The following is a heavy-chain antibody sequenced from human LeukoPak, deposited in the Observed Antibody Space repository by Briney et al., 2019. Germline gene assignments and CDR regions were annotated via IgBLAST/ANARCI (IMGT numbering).Heavy chain of an antibody. CDR2: IDPSDSYT. D-gene: IGHD1-26*01. CDR3: ARALSGSYYVGFDI. CDR1: GYSFTNYW. Sequence: GESLKISCKGSGYSFTNYWISWVRQMPGKGLEWMGRIDPSDSYTNYSPSFQGHVTISADKSISTAYLQWSSLKASDTAMYYCARALSGSYYVGFDIWGQGTMVTVSS. J-gene: IGHJ3*02. V-gene: IGHV5-10-1*01.